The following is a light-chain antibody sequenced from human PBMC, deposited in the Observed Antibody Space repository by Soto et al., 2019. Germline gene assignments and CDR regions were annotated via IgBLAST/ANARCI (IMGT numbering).Light chain of an antibody. V-gene: IGKV3-11*01. J-gene: IGKJ4*01. CDR3: QQHANWPLT. Sequence: EIVLTQSPATLSLSPGERATLSCRASQSVGNNLAWYQQKPGQAPGLLIYEASTRATGIPARFSGSGSGTDFTLTLSSLEPEDFVVYYCQQHANWPLTFGGGTKVEIK. CDR1: QSVGNN. CDR2: EAS.